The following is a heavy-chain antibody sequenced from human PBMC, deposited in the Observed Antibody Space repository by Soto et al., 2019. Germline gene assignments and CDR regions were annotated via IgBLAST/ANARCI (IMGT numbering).Heavy chain of an antibody. CDR2: IYYSGST. Sequence: QVQLQESGPGLVKPSETLSLTCTVSGGSISSYYWSWIRQPPGKGLEWIGYIYYSGSTNYNPSFKSRVTISVDTSKNQFSLKLSSVTAADTAVYYCARLVVVPHCSGGSCYSYYYGMDVWGQGTTVTVSS. V-gene: IGHV4-59*01. CDR3: ARLVVVPHCSGGSCYSYYYGMDV. CDR1: GGSISSYY. D-gene: IGHD2-15*01. J-gene: IGHJ6*02.